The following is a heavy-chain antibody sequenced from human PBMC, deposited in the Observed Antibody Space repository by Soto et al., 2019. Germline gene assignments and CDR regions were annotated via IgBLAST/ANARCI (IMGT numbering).Heavy chain of an antibody. CDR2: TYYRSKWYS. V-gene: IGHV6-1*01. CDR1: GDSVSSNNAA. J-gene: IGHJ5*02. Sequence: SQTLSLTCAISGDSVSSNNAAWNWIRLSPSRGLEWLGRTYYRSKWYSVSAVSVKSRATIKPDTSKNQFSLQLNSVTPEDSGVYYCARGPAILTPSGQGIQVTVSS. CDR3: ARGPAILTP.